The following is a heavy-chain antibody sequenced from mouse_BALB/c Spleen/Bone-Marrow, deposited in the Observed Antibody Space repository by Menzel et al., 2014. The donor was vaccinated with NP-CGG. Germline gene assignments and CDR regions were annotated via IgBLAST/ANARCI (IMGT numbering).Heavy chain of an antibody. V-gene: IGHV1-80*01. Sequence: QVQLQQSGAELVRPGSSVKISCKASGYAISSYWMNWVKRRPGQGLEWIGQIYPGDGDTNYNGKFKGKATLTADKSSSTAYMQISSLTSEDSAVYFCARGRGWYLDNWGQGTTLTVSS. CDR2: IYPGDGDT. CDR1: GYAISSYW. J-gene: IGHJ2*01. D-gene: IGHD2-3*01. CDR3: ARGRGWYLDN.